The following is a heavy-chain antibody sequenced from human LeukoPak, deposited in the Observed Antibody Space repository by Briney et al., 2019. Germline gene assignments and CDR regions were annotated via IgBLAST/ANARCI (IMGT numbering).Heavy chain of an antibody. J-gene: IGHJ4*02. D-gene: IGHD3-10*01. V-gene: IGHV4-59*08. CDR2: IYYSGST. Sequence: ESSETLSLTCTVSGGSMSSYYWSWIRQPPGKGLEWIGYIYYSGSTDYHPSLKSQVTISVDTSKNQFSLKLSSVTAADTAVYYCARHYYGSGSYYSNFDYWGQGTLVTVSS. CDR1: GGSMSSYY. CDR3: ARHYYGSGSYYSNFDY.